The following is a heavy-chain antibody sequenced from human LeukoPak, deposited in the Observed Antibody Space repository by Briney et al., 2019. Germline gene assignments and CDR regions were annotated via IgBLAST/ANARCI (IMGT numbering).Heavy chain of an antibody. V-gene: IGHV1-46*01. D-gene: IGHD3-3*01. J-gene: IGHJ5*02. CDR3: ARGPHKRAYDRDNWFDP. CDR1: GYTFTNYY. Sequence: ASVKVSCKASGYTFTNYYMVWVRQAPGQGLEWMGIINPSSGTTNYAQKFQGRVTMTRDMSTSTVYMELSSLRSEDTAVYYCARGPHKRAYDRDNWFDPWGRGTLVTVSS. CDR2: INPSSGTT.